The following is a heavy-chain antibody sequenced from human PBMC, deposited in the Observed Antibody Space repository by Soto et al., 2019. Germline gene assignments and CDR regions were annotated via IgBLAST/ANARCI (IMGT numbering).Heavy chain of an antibody. CDR2: IYSGGST. J-gene: IGHJ6*02. V-gene: IGHV3-66*01. D-gene: IGHD2-21*02. CDR3: GRDGGDCCSTAVLDV. Sequence: EVQLVESGGGLVQPGGSLRLSCAASGFTVSSNYMSWVRQAPGKGLEWVSVIYSGGSTYYADSVKGRFTISRDNSKNTLNLQMSSGRAKDTAVYYGGRDGGDCCSTAVLDVWGPGTTVTVSS. CDR1: GFTVSSNY.